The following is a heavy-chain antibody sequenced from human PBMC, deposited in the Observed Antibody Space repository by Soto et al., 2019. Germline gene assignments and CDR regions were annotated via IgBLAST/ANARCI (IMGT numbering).Heavy chain of an antibody. J-gene: IGHJ5*02. CDR1: GGTFSSYA. CDR3: ARDRGPSSGYYPDWFDP. V-gene: IGHV1-69*12. Sequence: QVQLVQSGAEVKKPGSSVKVSCKASGGTFSSYAITWVRQAPGQGLEWMGGIIPIFGTANYAQKFQGRVTITADESTSTAYMELSSLRSEETAVYYCARDRGPSSGYYPDWFDPWCQGTLVTVSS. CDR2: IIPIFGTA. D-gene: IGHD3-22*01.